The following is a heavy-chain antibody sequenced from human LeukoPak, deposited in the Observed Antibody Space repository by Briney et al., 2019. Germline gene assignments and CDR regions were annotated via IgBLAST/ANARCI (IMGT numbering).Heavy chain of an antibody. Sequence: ASVKVSCKVAGYTLTELSMHWVRQAPGKGLEWMGGFDPEDGETIYAQKFQGRVTMTEDTSTDTAYMELSSLRSEDTAVYYCATDFRGSYSFDYWGQGTLVTVSS. CDR3: ATDFRGSYSFDY. CDR2: FDPEDGET. J-gene: IGHJ4*02. D-gene: IGHD1-26*01. V-gene: IGHV1-24*01. CDR1: GYTLTELS.